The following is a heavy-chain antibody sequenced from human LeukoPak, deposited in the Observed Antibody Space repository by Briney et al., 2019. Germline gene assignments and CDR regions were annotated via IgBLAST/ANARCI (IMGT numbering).Heavy chain of an antibody. V-gene: IGHV3-30*18. D-gene: IGHD3-10*01. CDR3: AKDRHFYGAGTYYNLDY. CDR2: ISYDGSTK. CDR1: GFIFSTHG. Sequence: PGGSLRLSCAASGFIFSTHGMHWGRQAPGKGLEWVSLISYDGSTKYYADSVEGRFTISRDNSKSTLYLQLNSLRVEDTAVYYCAKDRHFYGAGTYYNLDYWGQGTLVTVSS. J-gene: IGHJ4*02.